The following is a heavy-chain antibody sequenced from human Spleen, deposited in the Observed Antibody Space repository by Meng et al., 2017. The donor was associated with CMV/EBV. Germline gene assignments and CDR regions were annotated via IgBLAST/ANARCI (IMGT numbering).Heavy chain of an antibody. J-gene: IGHJ5*02. D-gene: IGHD3-22*01. CDR1: NYA. CDR3: ARDPYYDSSGYYRGEGWFDP. Sequence: NYAMHWVRQAPGKGLEWMAVIPFDGSNTYYADSVKGRFTISRDNSKNTLYLQMNSLRAEDTAVYYCARDPYYDSSGYYRGEGWFDPWGQGTLVTVSS. CDR2: IPFDGSNT. V-gene: IGHV3-30-3*01.